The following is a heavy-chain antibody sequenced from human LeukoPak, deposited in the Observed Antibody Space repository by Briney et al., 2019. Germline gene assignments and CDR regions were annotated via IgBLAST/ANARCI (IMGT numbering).Heavy chain of an antibody. CDR2: IYHSGST. D-gene: IGHD1-26*01. CDR1: GYSISSGYY. J-gene: IGHJ4*02. V-gene: IGHV4-38-2*02. CDR3: ARGSGSYQASFDY. Sequence: SVTLSLTCTVSGYSISSGYYWGWIRQPPGKGLEWIGSIYHSGSTYYNPSLKSRVTISVDTSKHQFSLKLSSVTAADTAVYYCARGSGSYQASFDYWGQGTLVTVSS.